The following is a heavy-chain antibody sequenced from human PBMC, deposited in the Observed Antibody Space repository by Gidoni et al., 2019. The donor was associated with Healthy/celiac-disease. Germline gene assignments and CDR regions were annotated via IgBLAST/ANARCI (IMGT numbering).Heavy chain of an antibody. Sequence: EVQLVQSGAEVKKPGESLKISCQGSGYSFTSYWIGWVRQLPGKGLEWVGIIYPGDSDTRYSPAFQGQVTISADKSISTAYLQWSSLKASDTAMYYCARQEAVAGDRGDYWGQGTLVTVSS. J-gene: IGHJ4*02. D-gene: IGHD6-19*01. V-gene: IGHV5-51*01. CDR3: ARQEAVAGDRGDY. CDR2: IYPGDSDT. CDR1: GYSFTSYW.